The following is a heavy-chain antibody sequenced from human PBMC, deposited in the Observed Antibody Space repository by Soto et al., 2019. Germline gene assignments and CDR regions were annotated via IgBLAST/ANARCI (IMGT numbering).Heavy chain of an antibody. CDR2: IYPGDSDT. CDR1: GYSFTSYW. CDR3: ARSPIGVTIHIDY. V-gene: IGHV5-51*01. J-gene: IGHJ4*02. Sequence: PGESLKISCKGSGYSFTSYWIGWVRQMPGKGLEWMGIIYPGDSDTRYSPSFQGQFTISADRSISTAYLQWSSLKASDTAMYYCARSPIGVTIHIDYWGQGTLVTVSS. D-gene: IGHD4-17*01.